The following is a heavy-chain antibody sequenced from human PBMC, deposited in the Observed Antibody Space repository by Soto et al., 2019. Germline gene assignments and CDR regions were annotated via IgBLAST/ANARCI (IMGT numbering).Heavy chain of an antibody. CDR3: ARMILGQIDAFDY. CDR1: GGSISSYY. Sequence: SETLSLTCTVSGGSISSYYWSWIRQPPGKGLEWIGYIYYSGSTNYNPSLKSRVTISVDTSKNQFSLKLSSVTAADTAVYYCARMILGQIDAFDYWGQGTLVTVSS. D-gene: IGHD3-16*01. J-gene: IGHJ4*02. CDR2: IYYSGST. V-gene: IGHV4-59*01.